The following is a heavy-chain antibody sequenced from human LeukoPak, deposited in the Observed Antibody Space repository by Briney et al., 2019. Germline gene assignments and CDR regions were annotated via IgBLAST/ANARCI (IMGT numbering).Heavy chain of an antibody. D-gene: IGHD7-27*01. J-gene: IGHJ4*02. CDR3: ARDNTNWSFDY. V-gene: IGHV1-46*01. Sequence: GASVKVSCKASGYSFTTYNMRWVRQAPGQGPEWIGIINPSGGSPTYAQKFQGGVSVTTDTSTGTVYLELSSLRSEDTAIYYCARDNTNWSFDYWGQGTLVTVSS. CDR1: GYSFTTYN. CDR2: INPSGGSP.